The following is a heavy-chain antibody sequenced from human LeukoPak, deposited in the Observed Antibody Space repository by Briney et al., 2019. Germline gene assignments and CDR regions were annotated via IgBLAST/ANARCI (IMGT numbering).Heavy chain of an antibody. Sequence: PGGSLRLSCAASGFTFSSYWMHWVRQAPGKGLVWVSRINSVGSSTSYADSVKGRFTISRDNAKNTLYLQMNSLRAEDTAVYYCARAYDILSVLDPWGQGTLVTVSS. CDR2: INSVGSST. V-gene: IGHV3-74*01. CDR3: ARAYDILSVLDP. D-gene: IGHD3-9*01. CDR1: GFTFSSYW. J-gene: IGHJ5*02.